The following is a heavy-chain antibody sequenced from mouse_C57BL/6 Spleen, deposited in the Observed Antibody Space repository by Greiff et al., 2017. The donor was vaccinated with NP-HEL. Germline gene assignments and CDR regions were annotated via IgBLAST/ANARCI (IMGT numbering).Heavy chain of an antibody. CDR3: ARGGGEYYGSSYGFAY. CDR2: ISDGGSYT. Sequence: EVHLVESGGGLVKPGGSLKLSCAASGFTFSSYAMSWVRQTPEKRLEWVATISDGGSYTYYPDNVKGRFTISRDNAKNNLYLQMSHLKSEDTAMYYCARGGGEYYGSSYGFAYWGQGTLVTVSA. V-gene: IGHV5-4*01. CDR1: GFTFSSYA. J-gene: IGHJ3*01. D-gene: IGHD1-1*01.